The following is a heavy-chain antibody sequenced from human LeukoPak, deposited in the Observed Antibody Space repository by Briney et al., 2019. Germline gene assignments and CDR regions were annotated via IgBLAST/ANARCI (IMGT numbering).Heavy chain of an antibody. CDR1: GGSFSGYY. Sequence: SETLSLTCAVYGGSFSGYYWSWIRQPPGKGLEWIGEINHSGSTNYNPSLKSRVTISVDTSKNQFSLKLSSVTAADTAVYYCARVLGTTVTVDYWGQGTLVTVSS. J-gene: IGHJ4*02. CDR2: INHSGST. CDR3: ARVLGTTVTVDY. D-gene: IGHD4-17*01. V-gene: IGHV4-34*01.